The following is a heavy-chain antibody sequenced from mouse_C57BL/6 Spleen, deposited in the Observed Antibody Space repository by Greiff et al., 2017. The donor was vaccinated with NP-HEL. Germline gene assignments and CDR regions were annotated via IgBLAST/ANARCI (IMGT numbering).Heavy chain of an antibody. V-gene: IGHV1-81*01. CDR2: IYPRSGNT. D-gene: IGHD2-3*01. Sequence: VQLQQSGAELARPGASVKLSCKASGYTFTSYGISWVKQRTGQGLEWIGEIYPRSGNTYYNEKFKGKATLTADKSSSTAYMELRSLTSEDSAVYFCARPYDGYYPWFAYWGQGTLVTVSA. J-gene: IGHJ3*01. CDR1: GYTFTSYG. CDR3: ARPYDGYYPWFAY.